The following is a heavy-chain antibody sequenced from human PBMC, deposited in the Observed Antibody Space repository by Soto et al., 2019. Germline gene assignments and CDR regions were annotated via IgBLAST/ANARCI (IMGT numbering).Heavy chain of an antibody. CDR1: GFTFSSYG. V-gene: IGHV3-33*01. Sequence: QVQLVESGGGVVQPGRSLRLSCVASGFTFSSYGMHWVRQAPGKGLEWVAVIWYDGSNKYYADSVKGRFTISRDNSKNTLYLQMNSLRAEDTAVYYCARDTARAMVRIYYGMDVWGQGITVTVSS. CDR2: IWYDGSNK. CDR3: ARDTARAMVRIYYGMDV. D-gene: IGHD3-10*01. J-gene: IGHJ6*02.